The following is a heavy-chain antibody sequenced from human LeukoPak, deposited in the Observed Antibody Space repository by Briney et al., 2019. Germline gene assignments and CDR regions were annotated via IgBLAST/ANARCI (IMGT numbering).Heavy chain of an antibody. CDR2: ISGSGGST. J-gene: IGHJ4*02. D-gene: IGHD3-10*01. V-gene: IGHV3-23*01. Sequence: GGSLRLSCAASGFTFSSYAMSWVRQAPGKGLEWVSAISGSGGSTYYTDSVKGRFTISRDNSKNTLYLQMNSLRAEDTAVYYCAKVMTRTMVRGVPPSDYWGQGTLVTVSS. CDR1: GFTFSSYA. CDR3: AKVMTRTMVRGVPPSDY.